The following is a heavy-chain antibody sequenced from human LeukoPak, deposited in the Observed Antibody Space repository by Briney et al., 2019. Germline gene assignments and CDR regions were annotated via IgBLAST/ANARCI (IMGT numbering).Heavy chain of an antibody. CDR1: GFTVSSYE. CDR2: ISSRGSTI. Sequence: PGGSLRLSCAASGFTVSSYEMNGVRQAPGKGLEWVSHISSRGSTIYHADSVKGRFTISRDNAKNSLYLLMNSLRAEDTAVYYCARVGWVLRYAFDIWGQGTMVTVSS. CDR3: ARVGWVLRYAFDI. D-gene: IGHD3-16*01. J-gene: IGHJ3*02. V-gene: IGHV3-48*03.